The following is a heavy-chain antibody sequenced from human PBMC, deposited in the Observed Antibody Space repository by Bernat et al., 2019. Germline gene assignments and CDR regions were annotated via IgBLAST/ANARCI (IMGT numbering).Heavy chain of an antibody. D-gene: IGHD3-10*01. Sequence: QVQLVQSGAELKKPGSSVKVSCKASGGTFTTYAISWVRQAPGQGLEWMGGFIPIFGTANYAQKFQGRVTITASKSTSTVYMELSSLKSEDTAVYYCARELNFGEPGDAFDIWGQGTMVTVSS. J-gene: IGHJ3*02. CDR3: ARELNFGEPGDAFDI. CDR2: FIPIFGTA. CDR1: GGTFTTYA. V-gene: IGHV1-69*06.